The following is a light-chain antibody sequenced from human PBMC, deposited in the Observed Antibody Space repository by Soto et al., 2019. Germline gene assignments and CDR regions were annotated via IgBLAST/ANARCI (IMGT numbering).Light chain of an antibody. CDR3: QQSYSNPQT. V-gene: IGKV1-39*01. J-gene: IGKJ1*01. Sequence: IHMTQSRCSRCESVWDGVTITCRASQGISTDLNWYQQKPGKAPKLLIYTTSSLQSGVPSRFSGSGSGTDFTLTISSLQPEDFATYYCQQSYSNPQTFGQGTKVDIK. CDR1: QGISTD. CDR2: TTS.